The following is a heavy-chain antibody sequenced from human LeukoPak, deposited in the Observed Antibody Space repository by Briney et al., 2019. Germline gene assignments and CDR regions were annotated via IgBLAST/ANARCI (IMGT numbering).Heavy chain of an antibody. CDR1: GFTFSSYV. D-gene: IGHD4-17*01. CDR2: ISGSGDST. CDR3: AKDRRRTTVTMYDY. J-gene: IGHJ4*02. V-gene: IGHV3-23*01. Sequence: GGSLRLSCAASGFTFSSYVMSWVRQAPGQGLEWVSAISGSGDSTYYADSVKGRFTISRDNSKNTLYLQMNSLRAEDTAVYFCAKDRRRTTVTMYDYWGQGTLVTVSS.